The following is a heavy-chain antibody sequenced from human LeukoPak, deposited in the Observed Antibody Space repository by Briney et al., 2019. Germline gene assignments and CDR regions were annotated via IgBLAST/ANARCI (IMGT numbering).Heavy chain of an antibody. J-gene: IGHJ4*02. CDR3: GGAAAGTLRSFDY. V-gene: IGHV4-30-2*01. CDR1: GGSISSGGYS. CDR2: IYHSGST. D-gene: IGHD6-13*01. Sequence: SETLSLTCAVSGGSISSGGYSWSWIRQPPGKGLEWIGYIYHSGSTYYNPSLKSRVTISVDRSKNQFSLKLSSVTAADTAVYYCGGAAAGTLRSFDYWGQGTLVTVSS.